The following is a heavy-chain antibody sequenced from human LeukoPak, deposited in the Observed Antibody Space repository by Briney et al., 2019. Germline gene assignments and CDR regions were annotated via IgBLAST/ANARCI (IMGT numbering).Heavy chain of an antibody. CDR1: GFIFSSYS. V-gene: IGHV3-21*01. CDR3: ARRGGQYPGGYYFDY. Sequence: AGGSLRLSCAASGFIFSSYSMNWVRQAPGKGREWGSSISSSSSYIYYADSVKGRFTISRDNAKNSLYLQMNSLRAEDTAVYYCARRGGQYPGGYYFDYWGQGTLVIVSS. D-gene: IGHD2/OR15-2a*01. J-gene: IGHJ4*02. CDR2: ISSSSSYI.